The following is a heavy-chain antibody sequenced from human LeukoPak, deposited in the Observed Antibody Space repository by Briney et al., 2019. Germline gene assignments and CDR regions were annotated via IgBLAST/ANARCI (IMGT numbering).Heavy chain of an antibody. Sequence: SETLSLTCAVYGGSFSGYYWSWIRQPPGKGLEWIGEINHSGSTNYNPSLKSRVTISVDTSKNQFSLKLSSVTAADTAVYYCARGSIAARGGGHWFDPWGQGTLVTVSS. CDR2: INHSGST. J-gene: IGHJ5*02. CDR3: ARGSIAARGGGHWFDP. CDR1: GGSFSGYY. V-gene: IGHV4-34*01. D-gene: IGHD6-6*01.